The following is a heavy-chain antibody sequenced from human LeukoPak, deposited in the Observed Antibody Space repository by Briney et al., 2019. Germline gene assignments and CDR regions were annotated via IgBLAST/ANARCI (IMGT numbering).Heavy chain of an antibody. V-gene: IGHV1-18*01. D-gene: IGHD3-22*01. CDR1: GYTFTSYG. CDR2: ISAYNGNT. J-gene: IGHJ4*02. CDR3: ATGSSGYPLLDY. Sequence: ASVKVSCKASGYTFTSYGISWVRQAPGQGLEWMGWISAYNGNTNYAQKFQGRVTMTEDTSTDTAYMELSSLRSEDTAVYYCATGSSGYPLLDYWGQGTLVTVSS.